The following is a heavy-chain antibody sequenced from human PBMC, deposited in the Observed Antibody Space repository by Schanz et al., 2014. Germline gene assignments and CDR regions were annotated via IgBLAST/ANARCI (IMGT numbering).Heavy chain of an antibody. J-gene: IGHJ3*01. CDR1: GYTFTSYY. D-gene: IGHD2-2*01. CDR3: ARGIPYCSSTSCSGLDAYDV. CDR2: INPSGGST. V-gene: IGHV1-46*01. Sequence: QVQLVQSGAEVKKPGASVKVSCKASGYTFTSYYMHWVRQAPGQGLEWMGIINPSGGSTSYAQKFQGRVTMTRDTSTSTVYMELSSLRSEDTAVYYCARGIPYCSSTSCSGLDAYDVWGQGTLVTVPS.